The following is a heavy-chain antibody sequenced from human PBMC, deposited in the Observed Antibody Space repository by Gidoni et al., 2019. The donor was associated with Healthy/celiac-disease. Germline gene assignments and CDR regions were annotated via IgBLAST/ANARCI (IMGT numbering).Heavy chain of an antibody. Sequence: QLQLQESGPGLVKPSETLSLTCTVSGGSISSSSYYWGWIRQPPGKGLEWIGSIYYSGSTYYNPSLKSRVTISVDTSKNQFSLKLSSVTAADTAVYYCARHVRARVYSYYYYYGMDVWGQGTTVTVSS. J-gene: IGHJ6*02. CDR3: ARHVRARVYSYYYYYGMDV. CDR1: GGSISSSSYY. V-gene: IGHV4-39*01. CDR2: IYYSGST. D-gene: IGHD6-13*01.